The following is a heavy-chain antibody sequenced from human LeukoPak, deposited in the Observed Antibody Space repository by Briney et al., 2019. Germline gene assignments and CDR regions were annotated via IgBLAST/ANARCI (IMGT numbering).Heavy chain of an antibody. J-gene: IGHJ4*02. CDR1: GFTFSNAW. D-gene: IGHD6-13*01. CDR2: IKSKTDGGTT. V-gene: IGHV3-15*01. Sequence: PGGSLRLSCAASGFTFSNAWMSWVRQAPGKGLEWVGRIKSKTDGGTTDYAAPVKGRFTISRDDSKNTLYLQMNSLKTEDTAVYYCTTPYSSSRYYFDYWGQGTLVTVSS. CDR3: TTPYSSSRYYFDY.